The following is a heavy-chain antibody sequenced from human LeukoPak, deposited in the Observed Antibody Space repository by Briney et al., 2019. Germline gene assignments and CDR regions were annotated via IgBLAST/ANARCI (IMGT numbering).Heavy chain of an antibody. V-gene: IGHV4-59*12. CDR2: IYYSGST. D-gene: IGHD3-3*01. J-gene: IGHJ3*02. CDR3: ARDSSGSDAFDI. Sequence: PSETLSLTCTVPGGSISSYYWSWIRQPPGKGLEWIGYIYYSGSTNYNPSLKSRVTISVATSKNQFSLKLSSVTAADTAVYYCARDSSGSDAFDIWGQGTMVTVSS. CDR1: GGSISSYY.